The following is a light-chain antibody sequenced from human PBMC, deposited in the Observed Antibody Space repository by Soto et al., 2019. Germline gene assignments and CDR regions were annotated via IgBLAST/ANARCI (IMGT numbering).Light chain of an antibody. CDR3: CSYGGSYV. J-gene: IGLJ1*01. V-gene: IGLV2-23*02. CDR2: EVS. CDR1: SSDVGSYNL. Sequence: QSVLTQPASVSRSPGQSITISCTGTSSDVGSYNLVSWYQQHPGKAPKVMIYEVSKRPSGVSNRFSGSKSGNTASLTISGLQAEDEADYYCCSYGGSYVFGPGTKVTVL.